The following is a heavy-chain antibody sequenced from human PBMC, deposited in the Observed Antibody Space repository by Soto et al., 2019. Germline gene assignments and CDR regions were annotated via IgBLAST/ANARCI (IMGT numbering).Heavy chain of an antibody. Sequence: PGGSLRLSCAASGFTFSDFWIHWVRQAPGKGLVWVSGISGDGTTATYADSVKGRFTTSRDSAKNTLDMLMNSLRAEDTAVYYCARSLARTYYYYFMDVWGKGTTVTVSS. J-gene: IGHJ6*03. CDR3: ARSLARTYYYYFMDV. V-gene: IGHV3-74*03. CDR1: GFTFSDFW. CDR2: ISGDGTTA.